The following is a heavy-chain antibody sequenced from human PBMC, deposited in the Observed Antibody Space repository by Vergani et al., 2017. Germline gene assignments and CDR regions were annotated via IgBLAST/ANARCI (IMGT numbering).Heavy chain of an antibody. V-gene: IGHV3-7*01. CDR3: ARDLPAVAVVVIYYYYGMDV. CDR2: IKQDGSEK. D-gene: IGHD3-22*01. Sequence: EVQLVESGGGLVQPGGSLRLSCAASGFTFSSYWMSWVRQAPGKGLEWVANIKQDGSEKYYVDSVKGRFTISRDNAKNSLYLQMNSLRAEDTAVYYCARDLPAVAVVVIYYYYGMDVWGQGTTVTVSS. CDR1: GFTFSSYW. J-gene: IGHJ6*02.